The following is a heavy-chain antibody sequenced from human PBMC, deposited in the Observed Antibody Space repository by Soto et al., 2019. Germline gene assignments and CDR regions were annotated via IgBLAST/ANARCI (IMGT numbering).Heavy chain of an antibody. V-gene: IGHV3-49*03. Sequence: GGSLRLSCTASGFTFGDYAMSWFRQAPGKGLEWVGFIRSKAYGGTTEYAASVKGRFTISRDDSKSIAYLQMNSLKTEDTAVYYCTKSSSSLRIGWFDPWGQGTLVTVSS. CDR1: GFTFGDYA. J-gene: IGHJ5*02. D-gene: IGHD6-6*01. CDR3: TKSSSSLRIGWFDP. CDR2: IRSKAYGGTT.